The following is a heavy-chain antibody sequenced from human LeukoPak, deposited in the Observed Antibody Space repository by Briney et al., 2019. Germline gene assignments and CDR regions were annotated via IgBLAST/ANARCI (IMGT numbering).Heavy chain of an antibody. D-gene: IGHD4-11*01. Sequence: GGSLRLSCAASGFTFSSYSMNWVRQAPGKGLEWVSSISSSSSYIYYADSVKGRFTISRDNAKNSLYLQMNSLRAEDTAVYYCARERVVTTVTTRPNWFDPWGQGTLVTVSS. CDR2: ISSSSSYI. CDR1: GFTFSSYS. CDR3: ARERVVTTVTTRPNWFDP. V-gene: IGHV3-21*01. J-gene: IGHJ5*02.